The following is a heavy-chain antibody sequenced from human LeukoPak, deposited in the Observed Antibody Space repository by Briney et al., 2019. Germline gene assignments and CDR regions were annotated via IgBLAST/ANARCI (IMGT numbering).Heavy chain of an antibody. V-gene: IGHV4-34*01. CDR2: INHSGST. CDR1: GGSFSGYY. CDR3: ARHTYYYDSSGYYYSYYFDY. J-gene: IGHJ4*02. Sequence: PSETLSLSCAVYGGSFSGYYWSWIRQAPGKGLEWIGEINHSGSTNYNPSLKSRVTISVDTSENQFSLKLSSVTAADTAVYYCARHTYYYDSSGYYYSYYFDYWGQGTLVTVSS. D-gene: IGHD3-22*01.